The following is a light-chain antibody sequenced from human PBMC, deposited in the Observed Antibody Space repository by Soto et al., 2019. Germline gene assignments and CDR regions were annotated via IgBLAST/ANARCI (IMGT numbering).Light chain of an antibody. CDR3: QQRSNWPWT. CDR2: DAS. CDR1: QSVSSY. J-gene: IGKJ1*01. Sequence: EIVLTQFPATLSLSPGERATLSCRASQSVSSYLAWYQQKPGQAPRLHIYDASKRATGIPARLSGSGPGTDFTLTISSLEPEDFAVYYCQQRSNWPWTFGQGTKVEIK. V-gene: IGKV3D-11*02.